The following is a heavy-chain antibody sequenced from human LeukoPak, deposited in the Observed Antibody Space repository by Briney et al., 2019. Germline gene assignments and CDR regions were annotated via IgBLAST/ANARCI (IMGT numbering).Heavy chain of an antibody. CDR3: ARGAGIVGSTTPFDY. Sequence: GGSLRLSCAASGFTFSNYWMHWVRQTLGKGLVWVSRINTDGTTTYADSVKGRFTISRGNAKNTLYLQMDSLRAEDTAVYYCARGAGIVGSTTPFDYWGQGALVTVSS. D-gene: IGHD1-26*01. V-gene: IGHV3-74*03. J-gene: IGHJ4*02. CDR1: GFTFSNYW. CDR2: INTDGTT.